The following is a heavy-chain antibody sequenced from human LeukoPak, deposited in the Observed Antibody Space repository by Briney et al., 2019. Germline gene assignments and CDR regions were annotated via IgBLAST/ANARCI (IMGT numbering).Heavy chain of an antibody. Sequence: PGGSLRLSCAASGFTFSSYDMNWVRQAPGKGLEWVSQITSSGNIYYGDSVKGRFTISRDNSKNTFYLQMDSLRADDTAMYYCAKGKVNHLGGLDYWGQGTLVTVSS. CDR3: AKGKVNHLGGLDY. CDR1: GFTFSSYD. CDR2: ITSSGNI. J-gene: IGHJ4*02. D-gene: IGHD1-14*01. V-gene: IGHV3-48*01.